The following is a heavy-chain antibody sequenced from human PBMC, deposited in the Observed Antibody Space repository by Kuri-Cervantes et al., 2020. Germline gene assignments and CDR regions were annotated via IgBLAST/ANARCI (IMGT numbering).Heavy chain of an antibody. CDR2: INYSGST. Sequence: SETLSLTCTVSGGSINGFYWSWIRQPPGKGLEWIGYINYSGSTNYNPSLKSRVTISVDTSKNQFSLKLSSVTAADTAVYYCARTRGDYGGNRSFDYWGQGTLGTVSS. D-gene: IGHD4-23*01. V-gene: IGHV4-59*13. CDR3: ARTRGDYGGNRSFDY. CDR1: GGSINGFY. J-gene: IGHJ4*02.